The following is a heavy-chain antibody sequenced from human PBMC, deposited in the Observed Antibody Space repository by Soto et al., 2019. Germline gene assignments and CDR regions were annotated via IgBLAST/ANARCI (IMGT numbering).Heavy chain of an antibody. Sequence: SETLSLTCSVSGFAISRGYYWSWVRQPPGKGLEWIGSIYPSVSSYHNPSLATRLRLSIGTSKNQFTLNLTSVTAADTALYFCAREKVGTTFFDNWGQGIQVTVSS. J-gene: IGHJ4*02. V-gene: IGHV4-38-2*02. CDR3: AREKVGTTFFDN. CDR2: IYPSVSS. CDR1: GFAISRGYY. D-gene: IGHD1-1*01.